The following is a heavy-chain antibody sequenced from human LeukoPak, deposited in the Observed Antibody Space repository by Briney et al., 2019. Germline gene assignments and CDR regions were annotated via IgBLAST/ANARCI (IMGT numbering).Heavy chain of an antibody. CDR2: IYYSGST. Sequence: SETLSLTCTVSGGSISSYYWSWIRQPPGKGLEWIGYIYYSGSTNYNPSLKSRVTISVDTSKNQFSLKLSSVTAADTAVYYCARAYYDILTFDYWGQGTLVTVSS. V-gene: IGHV4-59*01. D-gene: IGHD3-9*01. J-gene: IGHJ4*02. CDR1: GGSISSYY. CDR3: ARAYYDILTFDY.